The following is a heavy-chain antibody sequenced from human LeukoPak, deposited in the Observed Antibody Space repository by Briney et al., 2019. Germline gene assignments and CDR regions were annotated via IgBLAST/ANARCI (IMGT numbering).Heavy chain of an antibody. CDR3: ARGRGYYYYGMDV. Sequence: PSETLSLTCAVYGGSFSGYYWSWIRRPPGKGLEWIGEINHSGSTNYNPPLKSRVTISVDTSKNQFSLKLSSVTAADTAVYYCARGRGYYYYGMDVWGQGTTVTVSS. CDR1: GGSFSGYY. D-gene: IGHD1-26*01. CDR2: INHSGST. V-gene: IGHV4-34*01. J-gene: IGHJ6*02.